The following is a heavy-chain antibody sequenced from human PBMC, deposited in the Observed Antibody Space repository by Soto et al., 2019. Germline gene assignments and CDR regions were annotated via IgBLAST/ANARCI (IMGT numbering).Heavy chain of an antibody. CDR1: GYSFTSYW. V-gene: IGHV5-10-1*01. CDR2: IDPSDSYT. J-gene: IGHJ6*02. Sequence: GESLKISCKGSGYSFTSYWISWVRQMPGKGLEWMGRIDPSDSYTNYSPSFQGHVTISADKSISTAYLQWGSLKASDTAMYYCARHGGLRVGYYGMDVWGQGTTVTVSS. D-gene: IGHD4-17*01. CDR3: ARHGGLRVGYYGMDV.